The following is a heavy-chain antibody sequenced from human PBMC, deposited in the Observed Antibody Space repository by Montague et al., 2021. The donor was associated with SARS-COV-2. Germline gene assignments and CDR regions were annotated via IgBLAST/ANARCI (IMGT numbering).Heavy chain of an antibody. J-gene: IGHJ5*02. CDR1: GGSISSSNW. D-gene: IGHD2-2*01. CDR3: ARRYCSSTSCPNWFDP. Sequence: SETLSLTCAVSGGSISSSNWWSWVRQPPGKGLEWIGEIYHSGSTNYNPSLKRRGTISVDKSKNQFSLKLSSVTAADTAVYYCARRYCSSTSCPNWFDPWGQGTLVTVSS. CDR2: IYHSGST. V-gene: IGHV4-4*02.